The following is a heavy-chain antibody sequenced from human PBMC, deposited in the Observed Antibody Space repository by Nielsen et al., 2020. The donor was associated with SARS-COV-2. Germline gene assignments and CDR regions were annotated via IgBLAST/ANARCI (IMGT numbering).Heavy chain of an antibody. CDR3: ARVGFYGDPEYLDY. D-gene: IGHD4-17*01. V-gene: IGHV3-7*01. Sequence: GESLKISCAASGFTFDKYGLTWVRQAPGKGLEWVGNIKLDGSEKYYVDSVKGRFTISRDNARNTLYLQMNSLRVEDTAVYYCARVGFYGDPEYLDYWGPGTLVTVSS. J-gene: IGHJ4*02. CDR2: IKLDGSEK. CDR1: GFTFDKYG.